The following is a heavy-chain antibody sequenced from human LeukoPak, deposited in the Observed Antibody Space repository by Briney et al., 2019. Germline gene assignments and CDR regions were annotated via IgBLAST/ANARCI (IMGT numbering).Heavy chain of an antibody. CDR3: AGGRRYSAFETNWYFDL. CDR2: INPNSGGT. J-gene: IGHJ2*01. Sequence: ASVKVSCKASGYTFTDYYMRWVRQAPGQGLEWMGWINPNSGGTNYAQKFQGRVTMTRDTSISTAYMELSRLRSDATAVYYCAGGRRYSAFETNWYFDLWGRGTLVTVSS. D-gene: IGHD5-12*01. V-gene: IGHV1-2*02. CDR1: GYTFTDYY.